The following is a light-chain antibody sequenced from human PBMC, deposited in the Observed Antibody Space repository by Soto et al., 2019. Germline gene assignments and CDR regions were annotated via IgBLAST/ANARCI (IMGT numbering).Light chain of an antibody. CDR3: QQYGGSPRT. CDR1: QSLSSNS. V-gene: IGKV3-20*01. Sequence: EIVLTQFSDTLSLSPGERATLSCRASQSLSSNSLAWYQQKRGQAPRLLIHGASSRATGIPDRFSGSGSGTDFTLTISRLEPEDFAVYYCQQYGGSPRTFGQGTKVEVK. CDR2: GAS. J-gene: IGKJ1*01.